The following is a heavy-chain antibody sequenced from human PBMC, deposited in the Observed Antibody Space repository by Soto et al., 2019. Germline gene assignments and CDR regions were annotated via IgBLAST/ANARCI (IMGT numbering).Heavy chain of an antibody. J-gene: IGHJ6*03. Sequence: PGGSLRLSCAASGFTVSSNYMSWVRQAPGKGLEWVSVIYSGGSTYYADSVKGRFTISRDNSKNTLYLQMNSLRAEDTAVYYCARGSTVRAARYYYYYMDVWGKGTTVTVSS. CDR2: IYSGGST. D-gene: IGHD6-6*01. CDR3: ARGSTVRAARYYYYYMDV. CDR1: GFTVSSNY. V-gene: IGHV3-66*01.